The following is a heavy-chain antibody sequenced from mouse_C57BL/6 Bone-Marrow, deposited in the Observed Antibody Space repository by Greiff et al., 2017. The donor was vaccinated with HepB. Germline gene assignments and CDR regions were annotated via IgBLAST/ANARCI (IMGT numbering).Heavy chain of an antibody. CDR1: GYTFTSYW. CDR2: IYPSDSET. D-gene: IGHD1-1*01. CDR3: ASRVVGDYFDY. J-gene: IGHJ2*01. Sequence: QVQLQQPGAELVRPGSSVKLSCKASGYTFTSYWMDWVKQRPGQGLEWIGNIYPSDSETHYNQKFKDKATLTVDKSSSTAYMQLSSLTSEDSAVYYCASRVVGDYFDYWGQGTTLTVSS. V-gene: IGHV1-61*01.